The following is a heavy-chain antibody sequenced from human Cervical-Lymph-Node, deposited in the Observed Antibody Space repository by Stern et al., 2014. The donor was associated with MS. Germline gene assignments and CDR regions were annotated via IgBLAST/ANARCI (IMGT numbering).Heavy chain of an antibody. J-gene: IGHJ4*02. CDR2: IFPRHSET. V-gene: IGHV5-51*01. CDR3: GREVAMTAGLLGF. D-gene: IGHD3-22*01. Sequence: EVQLVQSGAEGKKPGESLKIACKGSGYSFSSYWIAWVRQMPGKGLEWMGMIFPRHSETRYSPSFEGQVPISVDKSTSTAYLHWSSLKASDTARYYCGREVAMTAGLLGFWGQGTQVIVS. CDR1: GYSFSSYW.